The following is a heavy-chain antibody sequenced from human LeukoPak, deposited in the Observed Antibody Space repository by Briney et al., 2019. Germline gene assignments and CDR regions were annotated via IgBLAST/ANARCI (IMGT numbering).Heavy chain of an antibody. CDR3: ARLTAMVSYYFDY. D-gene: IGHD5-18*01. CDR2: IYHSGST. Sequence: SQTLSLTCVVSGGSISSGGYSWSWIRQPPGTGLEWIGYIYHSGSTYYNPSLKSRVTISVDRSKNQFSLKLSSVTAADTAVYYCARLTAMVSYYFDYWGQGTLVTVSS. CDR1: GGSISSGGYS. V-gene: IGHV4-30-2*01. J-gene: IGHJ4*02.